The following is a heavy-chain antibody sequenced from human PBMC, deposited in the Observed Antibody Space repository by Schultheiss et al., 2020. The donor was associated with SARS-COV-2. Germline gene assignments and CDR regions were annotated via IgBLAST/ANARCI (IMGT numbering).Heavy chain of an antibody. CDR1: GGSISSYY. V-gene: IGHV4-59*12. D-gene: IGHD2-21*01. CDR2: IYYSGST. CDR3: ARSPGDPYYYYYGMDV. Sequence: SETLSLTCTVSGGSISSYYWSWIRQPPGKGLEWIGYIYYSGSTNYNPSLKSRVTISVDTSKNQFSLKLSSVTAADTAVYYCARSPGDPYYYYYGMDVWGQGTTVTVSS. J-gene: IGHJ6*02.